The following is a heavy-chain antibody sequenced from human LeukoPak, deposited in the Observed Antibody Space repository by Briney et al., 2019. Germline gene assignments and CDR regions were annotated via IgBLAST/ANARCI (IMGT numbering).Heavy chain of an antibody. D-gene: IGHD5-24*01. CDR2: INPSVGST. CDR1: GYTFTSYY. Sequence: ASVKVSCKASGYTFTSYYMHWVRQAPGQGLEWMGIINPSVGSTSYAQQFQGRVTMPRDTSTSTVYMELSSLRSEDTAVYYCARGEGISYHHYNSDYYFDYWGQGSLVTVSS. CDR3: ARGEGISYHHYNSDYYFDY. J-gene: IGHJ4*02. V-gene: IGHV1-46*01.